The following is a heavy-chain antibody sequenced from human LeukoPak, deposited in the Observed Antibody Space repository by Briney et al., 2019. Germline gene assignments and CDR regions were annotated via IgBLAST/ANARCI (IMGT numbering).Heavy chain of an antibody. D-gene: IGHD1-26*01. CDR1: GGSISSYY. CDR2: IYTSGST. V-gene: IGHV4-4*07. Sequence: SETLSLTRTVSGGSISSYYWSWIRQPAGKGLEWIGRIYTSGSTNYNPSLKSRVTMSVDTSKNQFSLKLSSVTAADTAVYYCAREWELLRVFDYYYYMDVWGKGTTVTISS. J-gene: IGHJ6*03. CDR3: AREWELLRVFDYYYYMDV.